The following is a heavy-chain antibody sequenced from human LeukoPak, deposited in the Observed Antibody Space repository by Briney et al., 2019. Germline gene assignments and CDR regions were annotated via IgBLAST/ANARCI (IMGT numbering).Heavy chain of an antibody. Sequence: MASETLSLTCTVSGGSISSSSYYWGWIRQPPGKGLEWIGEINHSGSTNYNPSLKSRVTISVDTSKNQFSLKLSSVTAADTAVYYCARGSKYYDILGWGQGTLVTVSS. CDR3: ARGSKYYDILG. J-gene: IGHJ4*02. CDR2: INHSGST. D-gene: IGHD3-9*01. CDR1: GGSISSSSYY. V-gene: IGHV4-39*07.